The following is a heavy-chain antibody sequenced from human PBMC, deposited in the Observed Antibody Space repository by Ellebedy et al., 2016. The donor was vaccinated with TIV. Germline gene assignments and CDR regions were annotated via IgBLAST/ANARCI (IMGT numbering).Heavy chain of an antibody. V-gene: IGHV3-33*01. J-gene: IGHJ6*02. CDR3: ARDAFKGYYDSSGYHHYYYYGMDV. D-gene: IGHD3-22*01. CDR2: IWYDGSNK. CDR1: GFTFSSYG. Sequence: GGSLRLXXAASGFTFSSYGMHWVRQAPGKGLEWVAVIWYDGSNKYYADSVKGRFTISRDNSKNTLYLQMNSLRAEDTAVYYCARDAFKGYYDSSGYHHYYYYGMDVWGQGTTVTVSS.